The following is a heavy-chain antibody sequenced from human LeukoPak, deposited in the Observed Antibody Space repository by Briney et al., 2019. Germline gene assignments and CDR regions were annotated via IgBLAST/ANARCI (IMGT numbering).Heavy chain of an antibody. CDR2: ISGSGGST. J-gene: IGHJ4*02. V-gene: IGHV3-23*01. D-gene: IGHD6-19*01. Sequence: PGGSLRLSCAASGFTFSRYAMRWVRQAPGKGMEWVSAISGSGGSTYYADSVKGRFTISRDNSKNTLYLQMNSLRAEDTAVYYCAKAWYSSGWYFDYWGQGTLVTVSS. CDR3: AKAWYSSGWYFDY. CDR1: GFTFSRYA.